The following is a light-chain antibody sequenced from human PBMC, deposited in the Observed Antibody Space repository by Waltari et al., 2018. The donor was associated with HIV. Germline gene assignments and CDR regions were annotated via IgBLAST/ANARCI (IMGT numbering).Light chain of an antibody. CDR2: WAS. V-gene: IGKV4-1*01. J-gene: IGKJ3*01. CDR1: RCAVSSANNQHY. Sequence: EIVMTQSPESLTMSPGERATIHCTTLRCAVSSANNQHYLAWYQHKVGQSPKLLIYWASTRAPGVPERFSGGGSGTDFTLTIRGLQADDEAVYYCQQYETVPFTFGPGTTV. CDR3: QQYETVPFT.